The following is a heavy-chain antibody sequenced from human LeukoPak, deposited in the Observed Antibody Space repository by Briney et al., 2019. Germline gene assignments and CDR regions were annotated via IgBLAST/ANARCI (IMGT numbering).Heavy chain of an antibody. CDR1: GFTFSSYG. D-gene: IGHD6-13*01. CDR3: AKGEIAAAGHFDY. CDR2: IRYDGSNK. J-gene: IGHJ4*02. V-gene: IGHV3-30*02. Sequence: PVGSLRLSCAASGFTFSSYGMHWVRQAPGKGLEWVAFIRYDGSNKYYADSVKGRFTISRDNSKNTLYLQMNSLRAEDTAVYYCAKGEIAAAGHFDYWGQGTLVTVSS.